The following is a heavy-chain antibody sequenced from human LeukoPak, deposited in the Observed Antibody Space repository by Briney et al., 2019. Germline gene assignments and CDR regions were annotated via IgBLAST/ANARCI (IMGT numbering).Heavy chain of an antibody. D-gene: IGHD4-17*01. CDR2: ISGSGGII. CDR3: AKDLPDYGDYIEGY. Sequence: GVSLRLSCAASGLTFSSFGMSWVRQAPGKGLEWVSTISGSGGIIDYADSVKGRFTFSRDNSRNMVYLQMNSLRAEDTAVYYCAKDLPDYGDYIEGYWGQGTLVTVSS. J-gene: IGHJ4*02. V-gene: IGHV3-23*01. CDR1: GLTFSSFG.